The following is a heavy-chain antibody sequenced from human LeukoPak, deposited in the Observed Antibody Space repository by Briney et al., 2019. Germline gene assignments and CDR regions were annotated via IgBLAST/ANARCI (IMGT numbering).Heavy chain of an antibody. CDR1: GGTFSSYA. Sequence: ASVKVSCKASGGTFSSYAISWVRQAPGQGLEWMGGIIPIFGTANYAQKVRGRVTITTDESTSTAYMELSSLRSEDTAVYYCATTRVISIDAFDIWGQGTMVTVSS. CDR2: IIPIFGTA. D-gene: IGHD2-21*01. V-gene: IGHV1-69*05. CDR3: ATTRVISIDAFDI. J-gene: IGHJ3*02.